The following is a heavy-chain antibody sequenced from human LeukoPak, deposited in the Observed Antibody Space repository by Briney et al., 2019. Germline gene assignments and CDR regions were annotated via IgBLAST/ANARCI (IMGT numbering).Heavy chain of an antibody. CDR3: AREAFEGSSGYFVY. D-gene: IGHD3-22*01. V-gene: IGHV3-66*01. J-gene: IGHJ4*02. Sequence: GGFLRLSCAASGFTVSSNYLSWVRQAPGEGLEWVSVIYSGGSTYYADSVKGRFTISRDNSKNTLYLQMNSLRAEDTAVYYCAREAFEGSSGYFVYWGQGTLVTVSS. CDR2: IYSGGST. CDR1: GFTVSSNY.